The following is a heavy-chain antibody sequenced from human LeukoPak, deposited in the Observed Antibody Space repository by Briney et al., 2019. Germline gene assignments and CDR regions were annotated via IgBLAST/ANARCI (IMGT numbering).Heavy chain of an antibody. V-gene: IGHV3-15*01. CDR2: IKSKTDGGTT. J-gene: IGHJ3*02. D-gene: IGHD5-24*01. CDR1: GFTFSNAW. CDR3: TTGSVATSSTDAFDI. Sequence: GGSLRLSCAASGFTFSNAWMSWVRQAPGKGLEWVGRIKSKTDGGTTDYAAPVKGRFTISRDDSKNTLYLQMNSLKTEDTAVYYCTTGSVATSSTDAFDIWGQGTMVTVSS.